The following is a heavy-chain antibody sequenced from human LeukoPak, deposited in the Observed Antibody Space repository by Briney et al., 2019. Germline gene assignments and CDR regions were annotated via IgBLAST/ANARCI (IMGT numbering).Heavy chain of an antibody. Sequence: SETLSLTCAVYGGSFSGYYWSWIRQPPGKGLEWIGEINHSGSSNYNPSLKSRVTISVDTSKNQFSLKLSSVTAAEAAEYYFGRDDYIVVVTAILGWYFDLWGRGTLVTVSS. CDR1: GGSFSGYY. J-gene: IGHJ2*01. D-gene: IGHD2-21*02. CDR2: INHSGSS. CDR3: GRDDYIVVVTAILGWYFDL. V-gene: IGHV4-34*01.